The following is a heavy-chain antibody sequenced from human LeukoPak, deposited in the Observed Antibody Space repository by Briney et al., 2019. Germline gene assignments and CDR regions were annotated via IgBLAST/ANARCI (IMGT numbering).Heavy chain of an antibody. CDR1: GGSISSYY. D-gene: IGHD1-26*01. V-gene: IGHV4-34*01. J-gene: IGHJ4*02. CDR3: ARSVGATLFRFPVFDY. CDR2: INHRGST. Sequence: PSETLSLTCTVSGGSISSYYWSWIRQPPGKGLEWIGEINHRGSTNYNPSLKSRVTISVDTSKNQFSLKLSSVTAADTAVYYCARSVGATLFRFPVFDYWGQGTLVTVSS.